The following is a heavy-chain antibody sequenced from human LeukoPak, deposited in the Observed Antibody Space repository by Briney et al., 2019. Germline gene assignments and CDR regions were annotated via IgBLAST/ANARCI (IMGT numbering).Heavy chain of an antibody. CDR2: INSDGSST. J-gene: IGHJ4*02. CDR1: GFTFSSYW. V-gene: IGHV3-74*01. Sequence: GGSLRLFCAASGFTFSSYWLHWVRQAPGKGLVWVSRINSDGSSTSYADSVKGRFTISRDNAKNTLYLQMNSLRAEDTAVYYCARTCGGDCYSDFWGEGTLVTVSS. D-gene: IGHD2-21*02. CDR3: ARTCGGDCYSDF.